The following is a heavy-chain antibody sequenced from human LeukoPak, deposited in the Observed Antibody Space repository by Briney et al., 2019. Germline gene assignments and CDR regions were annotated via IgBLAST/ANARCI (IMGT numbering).Heavy chain of an antibody. CDR2: ISSSSSYI. D-gene: IGHD1-1*01. V-gene: IGHV3-21*01. CDR3: ASGLPLERQDY. J-gene: IGHJ4*02. CDR1: GFTFSSYG. Sequence: GGSLRLSCAASGFTFSSYGMNWVRQAPGKGLEWVSSISSSSSYIYYADSVKGRFTISRDNAKNSLYLQMNSLRAEDTAVYYCASGLPLERQDYWGQGTLVTVSS.